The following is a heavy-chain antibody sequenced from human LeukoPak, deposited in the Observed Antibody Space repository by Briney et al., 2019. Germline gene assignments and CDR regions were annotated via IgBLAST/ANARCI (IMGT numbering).Heavy chain of an antibody. D-gene: IGHD3-10*01. CDR1: GFTFGDYA. J-gene: IGHJ4*02. CDR2: ISGSGGST. Sequence: GGSLRLSCTASGFTFGDYAMSWFRQAPGKGLEWVSVISGSGGSTYYADSVKGRFTISRDNSKNTLYLQMNSLRAEDTAVYYCAKQVPYGSGSRGPDYWGQGTLVTVSS. CDR3: AKQVPYGSGSRGPDY. V-gene: IGHV3-23*01.